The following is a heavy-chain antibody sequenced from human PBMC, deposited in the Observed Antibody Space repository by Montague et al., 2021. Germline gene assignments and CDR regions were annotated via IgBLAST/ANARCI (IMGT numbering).Heavy chain of an antibody. CDR2: IKQDGSGK. J-gene: IGHJ4*02. CDR1: GFTFSNYW. CDR3: ARDQGQGYCGGDCYVGLDY. Sequence: SLRLSCAASGFTFSNYWMSWVRQAPRKGLEWVANIKQDGSGKHYVDSVKGRFTISRDNAKNSLYLQMNSLRAEDTAVYFCARDQGQGYCGGDCYVGLDYWGQGTLVTVSS. V-gene: IGHV3-7*01. D-gene: IGHD2-21*01.